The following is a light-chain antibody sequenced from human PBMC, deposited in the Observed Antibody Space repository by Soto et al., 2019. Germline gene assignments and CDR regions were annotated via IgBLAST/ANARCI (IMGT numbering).Light chain of an antibody. CDR2: KAS. V-gene: IGKV1-5*03. CDR3: QQYNSYSWT. J-gene: IGKJ1*01. Sequence: DIQMTQSPSTPSASVGDRVTITCRATQSISSWLAWYQQKPRNAPKLLIYKASSLQSGVPSRFSGSGSGTEFTLTISSLQPDDFATYYCQQYNSYSWTFGQGTKVEIK. CDR1: QSISSW.